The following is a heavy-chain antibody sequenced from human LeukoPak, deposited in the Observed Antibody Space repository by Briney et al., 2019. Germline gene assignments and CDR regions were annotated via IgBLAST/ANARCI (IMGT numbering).Heavy chain of an antibody. Sequence: SQSLSLTCTVSAGSISSGDYCWSWLRQPPWKGLEWIGYIYYSGSTYYNPSLNSRITISVNTSKNQFSLKLSSVTAADTAVYYCARGGSSWYFGGFDYWGQGTLVTVSS. V-gene: IGHV4-30-4*08. J-gene: IGHJ4*02. CDR3: ARGGSSWYFGGFDY. D-gene: IGHD6-13*01. CDR1: AGSISSGDYC. CDR2: IYYSGST.